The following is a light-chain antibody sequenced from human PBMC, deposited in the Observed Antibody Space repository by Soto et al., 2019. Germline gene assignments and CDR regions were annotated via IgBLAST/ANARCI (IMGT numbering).Light chain of an antibody. CDR3: SSYTSVSTYV. V-gene: IGLV2-14*03. Sequence: QSALTQPASVSGSPEQSVTISCTGTSSDVGGYNYVSWYQQHPGKAPKLTIYNVNNRPSGVSSRFSGSKSGNTASLTISGLQTEDEADYYCSSYTSVSTYVFGTGTQLTVL. CDR1: SSDVGGYNY. J-gene: IGLJ1*01. CDR2: NVN.